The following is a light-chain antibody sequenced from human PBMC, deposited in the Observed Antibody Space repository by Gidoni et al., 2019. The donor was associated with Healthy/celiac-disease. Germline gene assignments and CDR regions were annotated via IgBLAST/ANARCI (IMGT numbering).Light chain of an antibody. Sequence: EIVLTQSPATLSLSPGERATLSCSASQSVSSYLAWYQQKPGQAPRLLIYDASNRATGIPARFSGSGSGTDFTLTISSLEPEDFAVYYCQQRSNWPPAWTFGGGTKVEIK. J-gene: IGKJ4*01. CDR3: QQRSNWPPAWT. V-gene: IGKV3-11*01. CDR1: QSVSSY. CDR2: DAS.